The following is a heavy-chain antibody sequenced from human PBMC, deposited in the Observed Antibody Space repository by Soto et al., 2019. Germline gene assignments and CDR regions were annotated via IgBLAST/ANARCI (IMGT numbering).Heavy chain of an antibody. CDR3: ANLPLYGSGFDC. D-gene: IGHD3-10*01. Sequence: EAQLVESVGGVVQPGRSLRLPCVASGFTFDDYAIHVVLQAPGTGLECVSGISWNGAATGYADSVKGRFTISRDNAKNSLYLQMSSLRTEDTAIYYCANLPLYGSGFDCWGQGTLVPVSS. CDR2: ISWNGAAT. V-gene: IGHV3-9*01. CDR1: GFTFDDYA. J-gene: IGHJ4*02.